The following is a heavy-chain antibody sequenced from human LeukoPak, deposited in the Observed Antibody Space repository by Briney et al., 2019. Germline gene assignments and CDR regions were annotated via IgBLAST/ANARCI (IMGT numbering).Heavy chain of an antibody. Sequence: GGSLRLSCAASGFTLSTYAMSWVRQAPGKGLEWVSTISGSGANTYYADSVRGRFTISRDNSKNTLYLHMNSLRAEDTAVYYCAEERAGYTNPYYFDYWGQGTLVTVSS. CDR2: ISGSGANT. V-gene: IGHV3-23*01. D-gene: IGHD3-16*02. CDR1: GFTLSTYA. CDR3: AEERAGYTNPYYFDY. J-gene: IGHJ4*02.